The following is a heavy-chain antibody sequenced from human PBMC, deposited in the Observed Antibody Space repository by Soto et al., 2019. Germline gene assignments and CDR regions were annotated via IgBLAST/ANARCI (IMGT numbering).Heavy chain of an antibody. V-gene: IGHV4-39*01. CDR3: ARHNYRWLQLAGSFDY. CDR2: IYYSGST. Sequence: QLQLQESGPGLVKPSETLSLTCTVSGGSISSSSYYWGWIRQPPGKGLEWIGSIYYSGSTYYNPSLKSRFTISVDTSKNQFALKLSSVTAADTAVYYCARHNYRWLQLAGSFDYWGQGTLVTVSS. D-gene: IGHD5-12*01. J-gene: IGHJ4*02. CDR1: GGSISSSSYY.